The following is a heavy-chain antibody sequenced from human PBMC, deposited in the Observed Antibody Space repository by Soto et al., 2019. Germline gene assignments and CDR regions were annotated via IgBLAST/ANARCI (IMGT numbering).Heavy chain of an antibody. V-gene: IGHV1-2*02. Sequence: ASVKVSCKASGYTFTGYYTHWVRQAPGQGLEWMGWINPNSGGTNYAQKFQGRVTMTRDTSISTAYMELSRLRSDDTAVYYCARGREHYYDSSGYYTGGSGHGMDVWGQGTTVTVSS. J-gene: IGHJ6*01. CDR2: INPNSGGT. D-gene: IGHD3-22*01. CDR1: GYTFTGYY. CDR3: ARGREHYYDSSGYYTGGSGHGMDV.